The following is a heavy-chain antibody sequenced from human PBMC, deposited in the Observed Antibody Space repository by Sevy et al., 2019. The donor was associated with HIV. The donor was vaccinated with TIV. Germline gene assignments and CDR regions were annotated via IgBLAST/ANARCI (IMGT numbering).Heavy chain of an antibody. CDR3: TRGYYYDSTSYSDY. CDR2: IRSNDYGGAT. J-gene: IGHJ4*02. Sequence: GGSLRLSCTGSGFTFGDYAMSWFRQAPGMGLEWVGFIRSNDYGGATEYAASVKGRFTISRDDSKSIADLQMNSLKTEDTAVYYCTRGYYYDSTSYSDYWGQGTLVTVSS. V-gene: IGHV3-49*03. D-gene: IGHD3-22*01. CDR1: GFTFGDYA.